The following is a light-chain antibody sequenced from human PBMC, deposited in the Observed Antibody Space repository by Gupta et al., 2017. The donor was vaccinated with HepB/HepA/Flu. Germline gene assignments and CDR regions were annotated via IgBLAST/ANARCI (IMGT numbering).Light chain of an antibody. Sequence: SYELTQPPSVSVSPGPTASITCSGDKLGDKYACWYQQKPGQSPVLVIYQDSKRPAGFPERFSGSNSGNTATLTISGTQARDEADYYCQAWDSSTVVFGGGTKLTVL. V-gene: IGLV3-1*01. CDR2: QDS. CDR1: KLGDKY. J-gene: IGLJ2*01. CDR3: QAWDSSTVV.